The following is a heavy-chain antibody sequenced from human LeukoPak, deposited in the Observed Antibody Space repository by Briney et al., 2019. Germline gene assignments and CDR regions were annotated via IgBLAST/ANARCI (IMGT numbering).Heavy chain of an antibody. D-gene: IGHD3-10*01. CDR2: ISSGGDST. CDR3: ANPIRGYYGTDY. Sequence: GGSLRLSCAASGFTLRSYAMSWVRQAPGKGLEWVSAISSGGDSTYYADSVKGRFTISRDNSKNTLSLQMNSLRAEDTAVYYCANPIRGYYGTDYWGQGTLVTVSS. J-gene: IGHJ4*02. CDR1: GFTLRSYA. V-gene: IGHV3-23*01.